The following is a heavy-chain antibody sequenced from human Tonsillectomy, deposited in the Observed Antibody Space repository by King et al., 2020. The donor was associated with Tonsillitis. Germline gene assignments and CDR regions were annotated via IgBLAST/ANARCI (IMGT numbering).Heavy chain of an antibody. CDR1: GGSISSYY. V-gene: IGHV4-59*01. CDR2: IHHSGNT. J-gene: IGHJ5*02. Sequence: HVQLQESGPGLVKPSETLSLTCTVSGGSISSYYWSWIRQPPGKGLEWIGYIHHSGNTNYNPSLKSRVTISADMSKNQFSLSQLSLKLTSVTAADTAVYYCAGETETVAAWGSWFDPWGQGTLVTVSS. CDR3: AGETETVAAWGSWFDP. D-gene: IGHD6-19*01.